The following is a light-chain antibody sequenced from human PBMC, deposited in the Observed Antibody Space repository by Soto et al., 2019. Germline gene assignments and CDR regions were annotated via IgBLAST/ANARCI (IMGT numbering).Light chain of an antibody. CDR1: QAIRND. Sequence: AIQMTQSPSSLSASVGDRVTITCRASQAIRNDLGWYQQKPGKAPRLLIYAISSLHSGVPSRFSGSGSGTDFTLTISSLQPEDFATYYCLQDNNYPWTFGQGTKVDI. J-gene: IGKJ1*01. CDR2: AIS. V-gene: IGKV1-6*01. CDR3: LQDNNYPWT.